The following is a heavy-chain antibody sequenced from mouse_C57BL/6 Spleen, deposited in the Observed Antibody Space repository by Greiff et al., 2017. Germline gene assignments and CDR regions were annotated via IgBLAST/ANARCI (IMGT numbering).Heavy chain of an antibody. V-gene: IGHV14-2*01. CDR3: ASHRYGYDGFAY. CDR2: IDPEDGET. J-gene: IGHJ3*01. CDR1: GFTIKDYY. Sequence: VQLLQSGAELVKPGASVKLSCTASGFTIKDYYMSWVKQKTEQGLEWIGRIDPEDGETNYPPKFQGQATITPDTSSNTSYLQLSSLTSEDTAVYYCASHRYGYDGFAYWGQGTLVTVSA. D-gene: IGHD2-14*01.